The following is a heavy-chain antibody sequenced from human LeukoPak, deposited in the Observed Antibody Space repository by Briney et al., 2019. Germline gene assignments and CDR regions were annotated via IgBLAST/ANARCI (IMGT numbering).Heavy chain of an antibody. D-gene: IGHD3-3*01. V-gene: IGHV1-2*02. J-gene: IGHJ4*02. Sequence: GASVKVSCTASGYTFTGYYMHWVRQAPGQGLEWMGWINPNSGGTNYAQKFQGRGTMTRDTSISTAYMELSRLRSDDTAVYYCAREDPYYDFWSGSPAFDYWGQGTLVTVSS. CDR3: AREDPYYDFWSGSPAFDY. CDR2: INPNSGGT. CDR1: GYTFTGYY.